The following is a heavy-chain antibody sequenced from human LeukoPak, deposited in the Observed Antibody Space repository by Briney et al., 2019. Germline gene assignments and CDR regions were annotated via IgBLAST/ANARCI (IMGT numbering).Heavy chain of an antibody. V-gene: IGHV1-69*01. D-gene: IGHD5-18*01. CDR1: GGTFSSYA. CDR3: ARERGYSYGSLDY. J-gene: IGHJ4*02. Sequence: SVKVSCKASGGTFSSYAISWVRQAPGQGLEWMGGIIPIFGTANYAQKFQGRVTITADESTSTAYMELSSLRSEDTAVYYCARERGYSYGSLDYWGQGTLVTVSS. CDR2: IIPIFGTA.